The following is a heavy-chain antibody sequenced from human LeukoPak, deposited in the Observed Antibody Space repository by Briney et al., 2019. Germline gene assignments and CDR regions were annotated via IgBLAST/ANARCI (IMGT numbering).Heavy chain of an antibody. V-gene: IGHV3-74*01. D-gene: IGHD2-2*01. Sequence: PGGSLRLSCAASGLTFNNYWMHWVRQAPGKGLVWVSRIRTDGLETSYADSVKGRFTISRDNSKNTLYLQMNSLRAEDTAVYYCARDRAPAAMRRYFDYWGQGTLVTVSS. J-gene: IGHJ4*02. CDR1: GLTFNNYW. CDR2: IRTDGLET. CDR3: ARDRAPAAMRRYFDY.